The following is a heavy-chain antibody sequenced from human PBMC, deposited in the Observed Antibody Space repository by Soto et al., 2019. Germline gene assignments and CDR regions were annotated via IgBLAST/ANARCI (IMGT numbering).Heavy chain of an antibody. CDR2: IYHSGST. CDR3: ARDGGGNSYVPAAIPHMDV. V-gene: IGHV4-4*02. J-gene: IGHJ6*03. D-gene: IGHD2-2*01. Sequence: PSETLSLTCAVSSGSISSSNWWSWVRQPPGKGLEWIGEIYHSGSTNYNPSLKSRVTISVDKSKNQFSLKLSSVTAADTAVYYCARDGGGNSYVPAAIPHMDVWGKGTTVTVSS. CDR1: SGSISSSNW.